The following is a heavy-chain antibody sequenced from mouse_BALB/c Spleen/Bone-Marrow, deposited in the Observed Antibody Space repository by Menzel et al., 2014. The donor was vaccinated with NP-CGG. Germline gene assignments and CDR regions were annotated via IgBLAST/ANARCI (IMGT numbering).Heavy chain of an antibody. D-gene: IGHD2-3*01. J-gene: IGHJ2*01. CDR1: GFTFTDYY. CDR3: ARDMGGLLFDY. CDR2: IRNKAYSYTT. Sequence: EVRLVESGGGLVQPGGSLRLSCATSGFTFTDYYMNWVRQPPGKALEWLGFIRNKAYSYTTEYSASVKGRFTIFRDNSQSILYLQMNTLRAEDSATYYCARDMGGLLFDYWGQGTTLTVSS. V-gene: IGHV7-3*02.